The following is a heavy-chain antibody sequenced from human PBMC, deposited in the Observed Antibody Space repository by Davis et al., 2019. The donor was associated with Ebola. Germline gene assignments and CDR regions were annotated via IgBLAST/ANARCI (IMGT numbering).Heavy chain of an antibody. CDR2: ISWNSDSL. CDR1: GFTFNDYA. Sequence: PGGSLRLSCAASGFTFNDYAMHWVRQPPGKGLEWVSGISWNSDSLGYADSVKGRFIISRDNAKNSLYLQMNSLRAEDTAVYYCVRDPALVVTGGGWFFGLWGRGTLVTVSS. V-gene: IGHV3-9*01. CDR3: VRDPALVVTGGGWFFGL. D-gene: IGHD2-21*02. J-gene: IGHJ2*01.